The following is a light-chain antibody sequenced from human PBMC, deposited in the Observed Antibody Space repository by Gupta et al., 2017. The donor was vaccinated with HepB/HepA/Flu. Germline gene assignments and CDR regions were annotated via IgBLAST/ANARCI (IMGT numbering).Light chain of an antibody. Sequence: EIVLTPSPPTLSLSPGERTTLPCRASQIGSNNYLAWYQQKPGQAPRLLIYGASSRDTGIPDRFSGSGSGTDFTLTISRREPEDFAGYYCQQYGNSPMYTFGQGTKVEIK. CDR1: QIGSNNY. CDR3: QQYGNSPMYT. V-gene: IGKV3-20*01. J-gene: IGKJ2*01. CDR2: GAS.